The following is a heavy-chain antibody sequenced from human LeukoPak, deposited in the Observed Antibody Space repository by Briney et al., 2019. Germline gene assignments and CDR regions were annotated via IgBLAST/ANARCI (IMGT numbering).Heavy chain of an antibody. J-gene: IGHJ4*02. V-gene: IGHV4-39*01. D-gene: IGHD3/OR15-3a*01. CDR2: IYYSGST. CDR3: ACAFAGLRAFDY. CDR1: GGSISSSSYY. Sequence: SETLSLTCTVSGGSISSSSYYWGWIRQPPGKGLEWIGSIYYSGSTYYNPSLKSRVTISVDTSKNQFSLKLSSVTAADTAVYYCACAFAGLRAFDYWGQGTLVTVSS.